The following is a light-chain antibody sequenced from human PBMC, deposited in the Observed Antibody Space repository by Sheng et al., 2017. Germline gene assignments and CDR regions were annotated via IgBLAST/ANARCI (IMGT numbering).Light chain of an antibody. CDR3: QQSYTFPRT. J-gene: IGKJ3*01. V-gene: IGKV1-39*01. CDR2: GAS. CDR1: QSISTY. Sequence: DIQMTQSPSSLSASVGDRITITCRASQSISTYLNWYQHEPGKAPKLLIYGASNLQSGVPSRFRGSGSGTDFTLTITSLQPEDFSSFYCQQSYTFPRTFGPGTKVDIK.